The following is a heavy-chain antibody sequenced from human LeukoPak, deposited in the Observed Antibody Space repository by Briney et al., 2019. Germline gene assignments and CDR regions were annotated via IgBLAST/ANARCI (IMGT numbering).Heavy chain of an antibody. Sequence: PGRSLRLYCAASGFTFSSYGMHWVRQAPGKGLEWVAVIWYDGSNKYYADSVKGRFTISRDNSKNTLYLQMNSLRAEDTAVYYCAKDGSSTNIFFDYWGQGTLVTVSS. CDR3: AKDGSSTNIFFDY. CDR1: GFTFSSYG. V-gene: IGHV3-33*06. J-gene: IGHJ4*02. CDR2: IWYDGSNK. D-gene: IGHD2-2*01.